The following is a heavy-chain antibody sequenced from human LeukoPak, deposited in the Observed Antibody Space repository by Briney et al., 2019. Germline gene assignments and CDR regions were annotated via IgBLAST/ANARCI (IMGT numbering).Heavy chain of an antibody. CDR2: INSDGSEG. Sequence: GGSLRLSCAVSGFTFSGFWMSWSRQAPGKGLEWVASINSDGSEGYYADVVKGRFTISRDNAKNTLYLQMNSLRVEDTAVYYCARGRPHGNDYWGQGTLVTVSS. CDR1: GFTFSGFW. D-gene: IGHD4-23*01. V-gene: IGHV3-7*01. CDR3: ARGRPHGNDY. J-gene: IGHJ4*02.